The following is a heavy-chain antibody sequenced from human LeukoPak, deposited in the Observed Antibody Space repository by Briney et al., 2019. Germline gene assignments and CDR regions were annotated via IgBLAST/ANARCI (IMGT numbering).Heavy chain of an antibody. CDR2: IYTSGST. J-gene: IGHJ6*03. CDR3: ARGDLGVTTPPYYYYYMDV. CDR1: GGSISSYY. Sequence: NPSETLSLTCTVSGGSISSYYWSWIRQPAGKGLEWIGRIYTSGSTNYNPSLKSRVTMSVDTSKNQFSLKLSSVTAADTAVYYCARGDLGVTTPPYYYYYMDVWGKGTTVTISS. D-gene: IGHD4-17*01. V-gene: IGHV4-4*07.